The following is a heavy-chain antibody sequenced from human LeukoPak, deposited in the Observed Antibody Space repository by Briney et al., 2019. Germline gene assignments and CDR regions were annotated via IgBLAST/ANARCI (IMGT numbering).Heavy chain of an antibody. CDR1: GFIFSSHD. D-gene: IGHD6-19*01. CDR2: IGITGDT. J-gene: IGHJ4*02. Sequence: GGSLRLSCAASGFIFSSHDMHWVRQATGKNLEWVAGIGITGDTYHLGSVKGRFTISRENARNSLYLQMHGLRVEDTAIYYCARGGRRYSSGWYGLDYWGQGTLVTVSS. V-gene: IGHV3-13*01. CDR3: ARGGRRYSSGWYGLDY.